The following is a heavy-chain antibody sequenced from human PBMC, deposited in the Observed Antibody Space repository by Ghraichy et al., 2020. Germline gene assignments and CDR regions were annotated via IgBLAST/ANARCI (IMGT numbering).Heavy chain of an antibody. CDR1: GGSFSGYY. Sequence: SETLSLTCAVYGGSFSGYYWSWIRQPPGKGLEWIGEINHSGSTNYNPSLKSRVTISVDTSKNQFSLKLSSVTAADTAVYYCARSHLTNDAFDIWGQGTMVTVSS. V-gene: IGHV4-34*01. CDR2: INHSGST. CDR3: ARSHLTNDAFDI. D-gene: IGHD4-11*01. J-gene: IGHJ3*02.